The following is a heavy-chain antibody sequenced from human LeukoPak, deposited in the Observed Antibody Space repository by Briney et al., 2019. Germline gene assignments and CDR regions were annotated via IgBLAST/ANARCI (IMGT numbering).Heavy chain of an antibody. Sequence: GGSLRLSCAASGFTFSSYAMSWVRQAPGKGLEWVSAISLAGNSTYYADAVKGRFTISRDNSKNILFLQMDRLRVEDTAIYYCAKQDFSSGWSWGQGTLVTVSS. V-gene: IGHV3-23*01. CDR3: AKQDFSSGWS. D-gene: IGHD6-19*01. J-gene: IGHJ4*02. CDR2: ISLAGNST. CDR1: GFTFSSYA.